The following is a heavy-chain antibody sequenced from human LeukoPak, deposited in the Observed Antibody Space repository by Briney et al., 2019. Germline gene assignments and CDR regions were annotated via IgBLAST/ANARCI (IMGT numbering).Heavy chain of an antibody. Sequence: GGSLRLSCAASGFTFDEYAMNWVRQAPGEGLEWVSLISGDGGSTYYADSVKGRFTISRDNSKNSLYLQMNSLRTEDTALYYCATLSSEGFDYWGQGTLVTVSS. V-gene: IGHV3-43*02. CDR1: GFTFDEYA. CDR3: ATLSSEGFDY. CDR2: ISGDGGST. J-gene: IGHJ4*02. D-gene: IGHD3-22*01.